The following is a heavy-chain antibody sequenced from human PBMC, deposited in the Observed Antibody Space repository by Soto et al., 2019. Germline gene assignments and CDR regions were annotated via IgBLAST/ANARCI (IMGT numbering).Heavy chain of an antibody. Sequence: ESGGGVVQPGRSLRLSCAASGFTFSSYGMHWVRQAPGKGLEWVAVIWYDGSNKYYADSVKGRFTISRDNSKNTLYLQMNSLRAEDTAVYYCARGRGFGELLDYWGQGTLVTVSS. V-gene: IGHV3-33*01. J-gene: IGHJ4*02. CDR3: ARGRGFGELLDY. CDR2: IWYDGSNK. CDR1: GFTFSSYG. D-gene: IGHD3-10*01.